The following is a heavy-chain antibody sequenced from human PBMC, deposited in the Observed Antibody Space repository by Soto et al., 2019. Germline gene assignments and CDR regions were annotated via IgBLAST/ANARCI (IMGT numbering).Heavy chain of an antibody. D-gene: IGHD5-12*01. Sequence: QVHLVQSGVEVKTPGASVKVSCQASGYTFFTYDISWVRQAPGQGLEWMGWISTYSGDTKHAQKFQCRVTMTTDTSTTTAYLELRSLRSDDTAVYYCARHHGPTTSENWFDPWGQGTLVTVSS. J-gene: IGHJ5*02. CDR3: ARHHGPTTSENWFDP. CDR2: ISTYSGDT. V-gene: IGHV1-18*01. CDR1: GYTFFTYD.